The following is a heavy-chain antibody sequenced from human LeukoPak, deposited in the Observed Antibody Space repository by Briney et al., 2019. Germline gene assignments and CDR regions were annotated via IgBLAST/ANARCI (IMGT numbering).Heavy chain of an antibody. CDR2: ISSSSSYI. V-gene: IGHV3-21*01. CDR3: ARGYYDSSGYGVYFDY. Sequence: GGSLRLSRAASGFTFSSYSMNWVRQAPGKGLEWVSSISSSSSYIYYADSVKGRFTISRDNAKNSLYLQMKSLRAEDMAVYYCARGYYDSSGYGVYFDYWGQGTLVTVSS. J-gene: IGHJ4*02. CDR1: GFTFSSYS. D-gene: IGHD3-22*01.